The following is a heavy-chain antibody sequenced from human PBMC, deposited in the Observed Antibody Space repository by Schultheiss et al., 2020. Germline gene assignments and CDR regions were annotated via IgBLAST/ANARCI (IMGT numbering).Heavy chain of an antibody. V-gene: IGHV3-23*01. CDR2: ISGSGGTT. Sequence: GESLKISCAASGFTFSSYGMHWVRQAPGKGLEWVSSISGSGGTTYYADSVKGRFTISRDNSKNTLYLQMNSLRAEDTAVYYCARTLGGGYGSIPYYFDYWGQGTLVTVSS. D-gene: IGHD3-16*01. CDR3: ARTLGGGYGSIPYYFDY. J-gene: IGHJ4*02. CDR1: GFTFSSYG.